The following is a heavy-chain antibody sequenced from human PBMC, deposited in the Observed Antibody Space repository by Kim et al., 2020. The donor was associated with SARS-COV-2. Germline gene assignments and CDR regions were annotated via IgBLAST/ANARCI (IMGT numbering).Heavy chain of an antibody. D-gene: IGHD2-21*02. CDR1: GGSVSGGTYY. Sequence: SETLSLTCGVSGGSVSGGTYYWGWIRQPPGKGLDCMAYVHHTGYANSNPSLGGRLTISLDMSKNQLSLNLNSVTAAATAVYYCARSSCVGDCANTPGPF. V-gene: IGHV4-61*01. J-gene: IGHJ3*01. CDR2: VHHTGYA. CDR3: ARSSCVGDCANTPGPF.